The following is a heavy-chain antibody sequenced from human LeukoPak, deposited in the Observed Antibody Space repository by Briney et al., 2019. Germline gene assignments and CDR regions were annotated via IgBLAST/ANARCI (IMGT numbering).Heavy chain of an antibody. Sequence: PSQTLSLTCSVSTAGSITGYHWNWIRPSAGEGLEWIGRADTTGNTKYNPSLKSRVIISVDTSNKQFSLKLTSVTAADTAVYYCARGGGDYVGWFDPWGQGTLVIVSS. CDR2: ADTTGNT. CDR1: TAGSITGYH. V-gene: IGHV4-4*07. J-gene: IGHJ5*02. CDR3: ARGGGDYVGWFDP. D-gene: IGHD4-17*01.